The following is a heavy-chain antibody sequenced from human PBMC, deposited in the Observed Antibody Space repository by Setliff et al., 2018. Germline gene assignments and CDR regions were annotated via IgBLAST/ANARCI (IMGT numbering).Heavy chain of an antibody. V-gene: IGHV1-46*01. CDR3: AAAELGYSSYDAFDI. D-gene: IGHD3-22*01. J-gene: IGHJ3*02. CDR2: INPSGGST. Sequence: ASVKVSCKASGYTFTSYYMHWVRQAPGQGLEWMGIINPSGGSTSYAQKFQGRVTMTRDTSTSTVYMELSSLRSEDTAVYYCAAAELGYSSYDAFDIWGQGTMVTVSS. CDR1: GYTFTSYY.